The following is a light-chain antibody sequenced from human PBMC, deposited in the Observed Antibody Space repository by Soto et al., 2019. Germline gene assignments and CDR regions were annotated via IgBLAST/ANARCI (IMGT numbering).Light chain of an antibody. Sequence: VRQQSPCTLSLSPGEGATLSCRVSERLSSVYLAWYQHRPGQAPRLLIYQTSIRAAGIPARFSASGSGTDFTLIISDVQPEDVALYYCQQRQSRPRTFGQGTKVDIK. J-gene: IGKJ1*01. V-gene: IGKV3-11*01. CDR1: ERLSSVY. CDR3: QQRQSRPRT. CDR2: QTS.